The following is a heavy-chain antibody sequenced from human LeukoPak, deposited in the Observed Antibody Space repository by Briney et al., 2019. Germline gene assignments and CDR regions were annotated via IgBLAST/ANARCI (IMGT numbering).Heavy chain of an antibody. Sequence: PSETLSLTCTVSGGSISSYYWSWIRQPPGKGLEWIGYIYYSGSTNYNPSLKSRVTISVDTSKNQFSLKLSSVTAADTAVYYCARVLYCSGGSCYPLYYYYYGMDVWGKGTTVTVSS. CDR3: ARVLYCSGGSCYPLYYYYYGMDV. D-gene: IGHD2-15*01. CDR2: IYYSGST. J-gene: IGHJ6*04. CDR1: GGSISSYY. V-gene: IGHV4-59*01.